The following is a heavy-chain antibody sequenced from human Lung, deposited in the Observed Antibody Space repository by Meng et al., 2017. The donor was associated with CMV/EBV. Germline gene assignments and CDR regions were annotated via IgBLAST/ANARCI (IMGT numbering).Heavy chain of an antibody. J-gene: IGHJ4*02. V-gene: IGHV1-69*04. CDR2: ITPILDVP. D-gene: IGHD3-22*01. Sequence: SVKVSXKTSGGTFSTYTISWVRQAPGQGLEWMGRITPILDVPNYTQKFQGRLTITADKLTSTAYMELSSLRSEDTAMYYCARDLGYFYGSSAYGYDYWGQGXLVTVSS. CDR3: ARDLGYFYGSSAYGYDY. CDR1: GGTFSTYT.